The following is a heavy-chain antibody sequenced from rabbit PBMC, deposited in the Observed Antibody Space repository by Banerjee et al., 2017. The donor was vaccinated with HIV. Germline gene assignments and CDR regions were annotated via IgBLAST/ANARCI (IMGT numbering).Heavy chain of an antibody. Sequence: QSLEESGGDLVKPGASLTLTCTASGFDLSTYYYMSWVRQAPGKGLEWIGYIDTRSGSTYYASWAKGRFTISKTSSTTVTLQMTSLTVADMATYFCARDGWGITAFNLWGPGTLVTVS. CDR1: GFDLSTYYY. CDR3: ARDGWGITAFNL. D-gene: IGHD4-1*01. J-gene: IGHJ4*01. V-gene: IGHV1S40*01. CDR2: IDTRSGST.